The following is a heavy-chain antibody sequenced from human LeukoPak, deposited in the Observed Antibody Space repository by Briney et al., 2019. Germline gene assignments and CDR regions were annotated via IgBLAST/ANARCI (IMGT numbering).Heavy chain of an antibody. D-gene: IGHD3-22*01. CDR1: GYTFTGYY. CDR2: INPNSGGT. CDR3: ARKQYYYDSSGYYSYFDY. V-gene: IGHV1-2*02. J-gene: IGHJ4*02. Sequence: ASVKVSCKASGYTFTGYYMHWVRQAPGQGLEWMGWINPNSGGTNYAQKFQGRVTMTRDTSISTAYMELSRLRSDDTAVYYCARKQYYYDSSGYYSYFDYWGQGTLVTVSS.